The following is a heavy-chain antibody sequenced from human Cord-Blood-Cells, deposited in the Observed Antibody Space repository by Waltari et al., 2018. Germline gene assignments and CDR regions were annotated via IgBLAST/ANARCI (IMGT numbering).Heavy chain of an antibody. CDR2: ISAYNGNT. Sequence: QVQLVQSGAEVKKPGASVKVSCKASGYTLTSYGISWVRPPPGQGLEWLGWISAYNGNTNYAQKLQGRVTMTTDTSTSTAYMELRSLRSDDTAVYYCARGPLATYYYGSGSYSLDYWGQGTLVTVSS. J-gene: IGHJ4*02. CDR1: GYTLTSYG. V-gene: IGHV1-18*04. CDR3: ARGPLATYYYGSGSYSLDY. D-gene: IGHD3-10*01.